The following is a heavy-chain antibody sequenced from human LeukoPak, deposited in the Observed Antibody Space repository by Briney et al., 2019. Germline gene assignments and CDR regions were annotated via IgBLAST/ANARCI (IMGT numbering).Heavy chain of an antibody. CDR3: ASFSVRGVIDY. D-gene: IGHD3-10*01. V-gene: IGHV3-23*01. J-gene: IGHJ4*02. Sequence: PGGSLRLSCAASGFPFSTYAMNWVRLAPGKGLEWVSSIRGTGGDTYYADSVKGRFIISRDNSKNSLYLQMNSLRAEDTAVYYCASFSVRGVIDYWGQGTLVTVSS. CDR1: GFPFSTYA. CDR2: IRGTGGDT.